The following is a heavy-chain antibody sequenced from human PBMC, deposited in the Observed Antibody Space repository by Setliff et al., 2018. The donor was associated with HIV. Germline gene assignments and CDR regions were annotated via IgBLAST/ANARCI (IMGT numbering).Heavy chain of an antibody. D-gene: IGHD2-15*01. V-gene: IGHV4-34*01. CDR2: INHSGST. CDR1: GGSFSAYY. CDR3: ARHAAGPGGPFDY. J-gene: IGHJ4*02. Sequence: SETLSLTCAVYGGSFSAYYWTWIRQPPGKWLEWIGEINHSGSTYYNPSLRSRVTLSVDTSKKKFSLKLSSITSADTAVYYCARHAAGPGGPFDYWGQGTLVTVSS.